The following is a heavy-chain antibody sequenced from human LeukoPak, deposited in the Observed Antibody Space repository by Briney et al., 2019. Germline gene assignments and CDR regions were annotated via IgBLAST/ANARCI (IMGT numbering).Heavy chain of an antibody. CDR3: ARVLERWLQFDAFDI. CDR1: GFTFDDYG. CDR2: INWNGGST. D-gene: IGHD5-24*01. J-gene: IGHJ3*02. V-gene: IGHV3-20*01. Sequence: GGSLRLSCAASGFTFDDYGMSWVRQAPGKGLEWVSGINWNGGSTGYADSVKGRFTISRDNAKNSLYLQMNSLRAEDTALYHCARVLERWLQFDAFDIWGQGTMVTVSS.